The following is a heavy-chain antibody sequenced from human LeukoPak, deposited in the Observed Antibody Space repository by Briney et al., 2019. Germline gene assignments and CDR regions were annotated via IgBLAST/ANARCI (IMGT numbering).Heavy chain of an antibody. J-gene: IGHJ6*02. D-gene: IGHD2-15*01. CDR3: AKDLVLFYGMDV. CDR1: GFTFSSYG. V-gene: IGHV3-30*18. Sequence: GRSLRLSCAASGFTFSSYGMHWVRQAPGKGLEWVAVISYDGSSKYYADSVKGRFTISRDNSKNTLYLQMNSLRAEDTAVYYCAKDLVLFYGMDVWGQGTTVTVSS. CDR2: ISYDGSSK.